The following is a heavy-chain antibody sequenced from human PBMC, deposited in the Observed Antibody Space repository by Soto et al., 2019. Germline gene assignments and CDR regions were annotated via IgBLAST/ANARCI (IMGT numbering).Heavy chain of an antibody. V-gene: IGHV1-58*01. CDR1: GFTFTSSA. J-gene: IGHJ6*04. CDR2: IVVGSGNT. D-gene: IGHD2-15*01. CDR3: AADYCSGGSFYSGYYYGMDV. Sequence: SVKVSCKASGFTFTSSAVQWVRQARGQRLEWIGWIVVGSGNTNYAQKFQERVTITRDMSTSTAYMELSSLRSEDTAVYYCAADYCSGGSFYSGYYYGMDVCGKGTTVTV.